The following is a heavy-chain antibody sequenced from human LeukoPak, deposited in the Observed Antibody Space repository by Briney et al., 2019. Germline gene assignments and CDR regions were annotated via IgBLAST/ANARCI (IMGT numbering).Heavy chain of an antibody. Sequence: GGSLRLSCAASGFTFSDYATHWVRQAPGKGLEWVAVISYDGNNLYYADSVKGRFTISRDNSKNTLYLQMNSLRAEDTAVYYCARGGRPDAFDIWGQGTMVTVSS. CDR3: ARGGRPDAFDI. D-gene: IGHD1-26*01. J-gene: IGHJ3*02. CDR2: ISYDGNNL. CDR1: GFTFSDYA. V-gene: IGHV3-30-3*01.